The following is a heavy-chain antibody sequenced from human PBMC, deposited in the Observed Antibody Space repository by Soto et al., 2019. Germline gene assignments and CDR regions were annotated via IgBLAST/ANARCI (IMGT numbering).Heavy chain of an antibody. J-gene: IGHJ4*02. CDR3: ASDMRTN. CDR2: MNPNRGHT. Sequence: QVQLVQSGAEMKKPGASVKVSCKASGYTFTSHDINWMRQTTGQGLEWMGWMNPNRGHTNYAQKFQGRVTMTRDTSISTAYIELTNLRSEDTAIYYCASDMRTNWGQGTLVTVSS. D-gene: IGHD2-2*01. CDR1: GYTFTSHD. V-gene: IGHV1-8*01.